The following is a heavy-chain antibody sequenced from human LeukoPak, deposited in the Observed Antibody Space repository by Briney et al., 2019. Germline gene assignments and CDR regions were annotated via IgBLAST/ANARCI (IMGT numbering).Heavy chain of an antibody. CDR1: GGSFSGYY. CDR3: ARGGLLLWFGDVPNWFDP. Sequence: SETLSLTCAVYGGSFSGYYWSWIRQPPGKGLEWIGEINHSGSTNYNPSLKSRVTISVDTSKNQFSLKLSSVTAADTAVYYCARGGLLLWFGDVPNWFDPWGQGTLVTVSS. CDR2: INHSGST. V-gene: IGHV4-34*01. J-gene: IGHJ5*02. D-gene: IGHD3-10*01.